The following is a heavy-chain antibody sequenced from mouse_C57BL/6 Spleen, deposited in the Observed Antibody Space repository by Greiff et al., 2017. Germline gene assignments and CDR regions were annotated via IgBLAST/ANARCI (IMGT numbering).Heavy chain of an antibody. CDR2: ISGGGGNT. CDR1: GFTFSSYT. V-gene: IGHV5-9*01. D-gene: IGHD1-1*01. Sequence: EVMLVESGGGLVKPGGSLKLSCVASGFTFSSYTMSWVRQTPEKRLEWVATISGGGGNTYYPDSVKGRFTISRDNAKNTLYLQMSSLRSEDTALYYCARSYGSSYFDYWGQGTTLTVSS. CDR3: ARSYGSSYFDY. J-gene: IGHJ2*01.